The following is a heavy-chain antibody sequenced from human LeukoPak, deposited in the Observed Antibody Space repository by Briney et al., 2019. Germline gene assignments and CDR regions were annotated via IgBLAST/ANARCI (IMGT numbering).Heavy chain of an antibody. D-gene: IGHD3-10*01. V-gene: IGHV4-59*01. J-gene: IGHJ6*02. CDR1: GGSFSGYY. CDR3: ARLYYYGSGSTPASYYYGMDV. CDR2: IYYSGST. Sequence: SETLSLTCAVYGGSFSGYYWSWIRQPPGKGLEWIGYIYYSGSTNYNPSLKSRVTISVDTSKNQFSLKLSSVAAADTAVYYCARLYYYGSGSTPASYYYGMDVWGQGTTVTVSS.